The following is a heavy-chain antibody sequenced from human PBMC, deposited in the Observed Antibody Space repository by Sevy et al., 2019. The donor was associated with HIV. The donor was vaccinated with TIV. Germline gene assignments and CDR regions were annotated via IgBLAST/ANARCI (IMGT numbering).Heavy chain of an antibody. CDR3: ARPETGGYYDSSGHLGISGHAFDI. J-gene: IGHJ3*02. CDR1: GGSMSSSSYY. V-gene: IGHV4-39*01. CDR2: IYYSGST. D-gene: IGHD3-22*01. Sequence: SETLSLTCAVSGGSMSSSSYYWGWIRQPPGKGLEWIGSIYYSGSTYYNPSLKSRVTISVDTSKNQFSLKLSSVTAADTAVYYCARPETGGYYDSSGHLGISGHAFDIWGQGTMVTVSS.